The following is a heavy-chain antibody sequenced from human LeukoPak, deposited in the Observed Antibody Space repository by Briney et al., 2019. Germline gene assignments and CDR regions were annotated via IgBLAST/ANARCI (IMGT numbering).Heavy chain of an antibody. CDR2: ISTDGGGT. Sequence: GGSLRLSCAASGFTFTTNAMHWVRQAPGRGLEYVSAISTDGGGTYYANSVKGRFTISRDNSKNTLYLQMGSLRVEDMAVYYCARYSSGSCYDYWGQGTLVTVSS. V-gene: IGHV3-64*01. D-gene: IGHD6-13*01. J-gene: IGHJ4*02. CDR3: ARYSSGSCYDY. CDR1: GFTFTTNA.